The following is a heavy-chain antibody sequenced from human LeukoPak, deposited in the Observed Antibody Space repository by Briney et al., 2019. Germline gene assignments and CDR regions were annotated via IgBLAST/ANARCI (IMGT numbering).Heavy chain of an antibody. Sequence: GESLKISCKGSGYSFTSYWIGWVRQMPGKGLEWMGVIYPGDSDTTTSPSFQGQVTISADKSISTAYLQWSSLKASDTAMYYCGRGYNYGSVTFDHWGQGTLVTVSS. V-gene: IGHV5-51*01. CDR1: GYSFTSYW. J-gene: IGHJ4*02. D-gene: IGHD5-18*01. CDR2: IYPGDSDT. CDR3: GRGYNYGSVTFDH.